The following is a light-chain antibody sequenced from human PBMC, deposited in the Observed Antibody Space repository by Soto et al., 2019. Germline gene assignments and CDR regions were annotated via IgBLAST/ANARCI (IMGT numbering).Light chain of an antibody. CDR2: GVS. CDR3: QQYATSPLT. V-gene: IGKV3-20*01. J-gene: IGKJ4*01. Sequence: EIVLTQSQGSLSLSPGERATISCRASQSVSSYLAWYQQKPGQAPRLLIYGVSSRATGIPDRFSGSGSGTDFTLTISRLEPEDFAVYYCQQYATSPLTCGGGNQGDIK. CDR1: QSVSSY.